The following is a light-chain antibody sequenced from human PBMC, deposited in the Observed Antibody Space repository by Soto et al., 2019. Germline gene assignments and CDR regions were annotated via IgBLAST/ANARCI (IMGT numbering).Light chain of an antibody. J-gene: IGKJ1*01. CDR2: GAS. CDR1: QSVSSSY. Sequence: EIVLTQPPGTLSLSPGERATLSCRASQSVSSSYLAWYQQKPGQAPRLLIYGASSRATDIPDRYSGSGSGTDFTLTISRLEPEDFAVYYCHQYGSSPATFGQGTKVDIK. V-gene: IGKV3-20*01. CDR3: HQYGSSPAT.